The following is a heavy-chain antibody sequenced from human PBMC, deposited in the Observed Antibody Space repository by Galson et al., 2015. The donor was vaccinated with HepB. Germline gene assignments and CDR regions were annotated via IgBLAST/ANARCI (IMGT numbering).Heavy chain of an antibody. J-gene: IGHJ4*02. Sequence: PLRLSCPAPGVTFSSHVMQWVREAPGKGLEWVAVIWYDGSNKYYADAVKGRFTISRDNYKNTLYLQMNSLRAEDTAVYYCARGWTTWDHYDSSGYDYFDYWGQGTLVTVSS. CDR2: IWYDGSNK. CDR1: GVTFSSHV. D-gene: IGHD3-22*01. V-gene: IGHV3-33*08. CDR3: ARGWTTWDHYDSSGYDYFDY.